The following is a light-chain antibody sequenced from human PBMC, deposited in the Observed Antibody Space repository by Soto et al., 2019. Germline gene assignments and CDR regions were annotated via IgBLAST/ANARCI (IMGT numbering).Light chain of an antibody. CDR2: GAS. V-gene: IGKV3-15*01. CDR3: QQYNNLPLT. CDR1: QSVSSN. J-gene: IGKJ4*01. Sequence: IVMTQSPAPLSVSPGGRATLSCRASQSVSSNLAWYQQKPGQAPRLLIYGASTRATGIPARFSGSGSGTEFTLTISGLQSEDFALYYCQQYNNLPLTFGGGTNVDTK.